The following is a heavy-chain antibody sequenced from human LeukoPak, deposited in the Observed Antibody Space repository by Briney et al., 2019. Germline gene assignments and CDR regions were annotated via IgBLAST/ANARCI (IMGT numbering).Heavy chain of an antibody. J-gene: IGHJ6*02. CDR3: ARECSSSSGNYYYGMDV. CDR2: IDPSDSYT. Sequence: GESLKISCKGSGYSFTSYWISWVRQMPGKGLEWMGRIDPSDSYTNYSPSFQGHVTISADKSISTAYLQWSSLKASDTAMYYCARECSSSSGNYYYGMDVWGQGTTVTVSS. D-gene: IGHD6-6*01. V-gene: IGHV5-10-1*01. CDR1: GYSFTSYW.